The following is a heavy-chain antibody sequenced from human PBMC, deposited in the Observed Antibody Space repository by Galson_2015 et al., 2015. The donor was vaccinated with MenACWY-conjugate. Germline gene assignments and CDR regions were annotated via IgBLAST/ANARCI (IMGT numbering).Heavy chain of an antibody. J-gene: IGHJ3*01. CDR2: IYNDGSDI. Sequence: SLRLSCAASGFTFSSYSMYWVRQAPGKGLVWVSRIYNDGSDITYADSVKGRFTISRDNAKNTLFLQMNSLRAEDTAVYYCARGGIGAFDVWGQGTMVIVSS. CDR1: GFTFSSYS. CDR3: ARGGIGAFDV. D-gene: IGHD3-16*01. V-gene: IGHV3-74*01.